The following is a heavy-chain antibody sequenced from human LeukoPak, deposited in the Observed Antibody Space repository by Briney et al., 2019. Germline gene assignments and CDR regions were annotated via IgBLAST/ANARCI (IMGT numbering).Heavy chain of an antibody. CDR2: IYYSGST. D-gene: IGHD4-17*01. CDR3: ARADYGDYEGTGFDY. V-gene: IGHV4-31*03. Sequence: SQTLSLTCTVSGGSISSGGYYWSWIRQHPGKGLEWIGYIYYSGSTYYNPSLKSRVTISVDTSKNQFSLKLSSVTAADTAVYYCARADYGDYEGTGFDYWGQGTLVTVSS. J-gene: IGHJ4*02. CDR1: GGSISSGGYY.